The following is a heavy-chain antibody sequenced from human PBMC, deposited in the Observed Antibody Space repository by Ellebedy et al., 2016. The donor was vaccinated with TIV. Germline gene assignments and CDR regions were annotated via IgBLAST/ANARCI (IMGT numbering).Heavy chain of an antibody. Sequence: SETLSLXXSVSGGSISSGAYYWTWIRQHPGKGLEWIGYIFTSGSTYYNPSLKSRVTISVDTSKNQFALKLSSVTAADTAVYYCARSDRFLKQFDYWGQGTLVTVSS. CDR3: ARSDRFLKQFDY. V-gene: IGHV4-30-4*08. CDR1: GGSISSGAYY. CDR2: IFTSGST. D-gene: IGHD3-3*01. J-gene: IGHJ4*02.